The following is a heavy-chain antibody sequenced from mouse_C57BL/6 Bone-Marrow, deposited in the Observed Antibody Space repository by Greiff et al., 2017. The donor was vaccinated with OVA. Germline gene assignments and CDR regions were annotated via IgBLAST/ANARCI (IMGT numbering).Heavy chain of an antibody. Sequence: QVQLQQPGAELVKPGASVKMSCKAPGYTFTSYWITWVKQRPGQGLEWIGDIYPGSGSTNYNEQFKSKATLTVDTSSSTAYMQLSSLTSEDSAVYYCARNRAYSNYGFAYWGQGTLVTVSA. D-gene: IGHD2-5*01. CDR2: IYPGSGST. CDR3: ARNRAYSNYGFAY. J-gene: IGHJ3*01. CDR1: GYTFTSYW. V-gene: IGHV1-55*01.